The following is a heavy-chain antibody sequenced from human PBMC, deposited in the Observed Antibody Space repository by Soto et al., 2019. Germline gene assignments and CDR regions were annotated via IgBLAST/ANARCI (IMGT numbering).Heavy chain of an antibody. Sequence: QVQLVESGGGVVQPGRSLRLSCAASGFTFSSYGMHWVRQAPGKGLEWVAVISYDGSNKYYADSVKGRFTISRDNSKNTLYLQMNRLRAEDTAVYYCAKEGITGTNDYWGQGTLVTVSS. CDR1: GFTFSSYG. CDR3: AKEGITGTNDY. D-gene: IGHD1-7*01. V-gene: IGHV3-30*18. J-gene: IGHJ4*02. CDR2: ISYDGSNK.